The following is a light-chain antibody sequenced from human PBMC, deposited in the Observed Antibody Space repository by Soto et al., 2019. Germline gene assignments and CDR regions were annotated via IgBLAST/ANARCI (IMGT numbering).Light chain of an antibody. J-gene: IGKJ2*01. CDR3: QQYRSYPYT. V-gene: IGKV1-5*01. CDR2: DAS. Sequence: GDRVTITCRASQTTNTWLAWYQQKPGTAPKLLIYDASSLEGGVPSRFSASGSGTEFTLTISSLQPDDLATYYCQQYRSYPYTFGQGTKVEIK. CDR1: QTTNTW.